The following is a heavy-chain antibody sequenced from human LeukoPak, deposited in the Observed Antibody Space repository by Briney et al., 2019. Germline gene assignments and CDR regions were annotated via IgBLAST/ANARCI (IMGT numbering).Heavy chain of an antibody. CDR3: ARRRLDAFDT. D-gene: IGHD5-24*01. Sequence: TGGSLRLSCAASGFTFSSHEMNWVRQAPGKWLEWGSFIRSSSSTTDYADSVKGRFNISRDDAKNSLFLQTNSLRADDTAVYYCARRRLDAFDTWGQGTMVTVSS. CDR1: GFTFSSHE. V-gene: IGHV3-48*03. J-gene: IGHJ3*02. CDR2: IRSSSSTT.